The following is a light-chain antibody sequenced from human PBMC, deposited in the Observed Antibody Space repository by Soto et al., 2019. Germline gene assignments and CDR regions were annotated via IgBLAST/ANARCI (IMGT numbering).Light chain of an antibody. CDR3: QQYNNWPIT. Sequence: IVLTQSPATLSVSPGERATLSCRASQSVSSNLAWHQQRPGQAPRLLIYGASTRATGVPARFSGGGSGTEFTLTISSLQSEDFAVYYCQQYNNWPITFGQGTRLEIK. CDR1: QSVSSN. CDR2: GAS. V-gene: IGKV3D-15*01. J-gene: IGKJ5*01.